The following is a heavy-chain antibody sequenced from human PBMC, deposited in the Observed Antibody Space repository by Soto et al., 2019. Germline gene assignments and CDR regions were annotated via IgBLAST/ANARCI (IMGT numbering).Heavy chain of an antibody. Sequence: QITLKESGPTLAKPTQTLTLTCTFSGFSLSTSGVGVGWIRQPPGKALEWLALIYWDDDKRYSPYLKSRITITKDTSKNQVVLTMTTMDPVDTATYYCAHRRGSYFDYWCQGTLVTVSS. CDR3: AHRRGSYFDY. D-gene: IGHD1-26*01. CDR1: GFSLSTSGVG. CDR2: IYWDDDK. V-gene: IGHV2-5*02. J-gene: IGHJ4*02.